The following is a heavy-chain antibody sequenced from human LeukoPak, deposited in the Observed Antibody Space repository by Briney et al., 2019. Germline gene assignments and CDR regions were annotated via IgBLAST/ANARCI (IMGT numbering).Heavy chain of an antibody. D-gene: IGHD4-17*01. J-gene: IGHJ4*02. Sequence: ASVKVSCKASGYTFTGYYMHWVRQAPGQGLEWMGWINPNSGGTNYAQKFQGRVTMTRDTSISTAYMELSRLRSDDTAVYYCARVRTTVPKKTYYFDYWGQGTLVTVSS. CDR2: INPNSGGT. CDR1: GYTFTGYY. CDR3: ARVRTTVPKKTYYFDY. V-gene: IGHV1-2*02.